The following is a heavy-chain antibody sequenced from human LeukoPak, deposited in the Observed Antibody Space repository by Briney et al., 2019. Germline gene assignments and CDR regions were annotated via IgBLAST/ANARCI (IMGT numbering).Heavy chain of an antibody. CDR1: GFTVSSDY. J-gene: IGHJ4*02. V-gene: IGHV3-7*01. CDR3: ARGLDCRSTSCYLDN. D-gene: IGHD2-2*01. CDR2: IKQDGSEK. Sequence: GGSLRLSCAASGFTVSSDYMSWVRQAPGKGLEWVANIKQDGSEKYYVDSVKGRFTISRDNAKNSLYLQMNSLGAEDTAVYYCARGLDCRSTSCYLDNWGQGTLVTVSS.